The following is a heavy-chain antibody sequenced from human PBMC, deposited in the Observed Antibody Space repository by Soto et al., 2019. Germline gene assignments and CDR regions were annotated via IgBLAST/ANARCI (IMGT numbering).Heavy chain of an antibody. J-gene: IGHJ5*02. CDR1: GFTFDDYD. Sequence: DVQLVESGGGVVRPGGSMRLSCAASGFTFDDYDKAWVRQAPGKGLEWVSSINWNGGSTGYVDSVKGRFTISRDNAKNSLYLQMNSLRAEDTALYHCARVRSPSWFDPWGQGTLVTVSS. V-gene: IGHV3-20*01. CDR3: ARVRSPSWFDP. D-gene: IGHD1-26*01. CDR2: INWNGGST.